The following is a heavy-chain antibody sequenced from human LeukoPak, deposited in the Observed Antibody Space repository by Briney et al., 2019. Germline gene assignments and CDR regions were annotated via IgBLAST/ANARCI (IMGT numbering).Heavy chain of an antibody. Sequence: PGGSLRLSCTASGLSLNNYAMSWVRQVPGKGLEWVSASSSSDDGKWYAESVRGRFTISRDTSKNTVYLQMNSLRVEDAGVYYCAKDRKTYSSSSGWDYWGQGTLVTVSS. CDR1: GLSLNNYA. V-gene: IGHV3-23*01. CDR2: SSSSDDGK. J-gene: IGHJ4*02. D-gene: IGHD6-6*01. CDR3: AKDRKTYSSSSGWDY.